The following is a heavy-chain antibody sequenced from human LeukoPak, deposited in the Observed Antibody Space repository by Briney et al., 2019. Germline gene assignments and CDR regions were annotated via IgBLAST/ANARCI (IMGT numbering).Heavy chain of an antibody. CDR2: ISGSGGST. D-gene: IGHD3-16*02. Sequence: GGSLRLSCAASGFTFSSYAMSWVRQAPGKGLEWVSVISGSGGSTYYADSVKGRFTISRDNSKNTLYLQMNSLRAEDTAVYYCAKDMDYVWGSYLWGQGTLVTVSS. CDR1: GFTFSSYA. V-gene: IGHV3-23*01. J-gene: IGHJ4*02. CDR3: AKDMDYVWGSYL.